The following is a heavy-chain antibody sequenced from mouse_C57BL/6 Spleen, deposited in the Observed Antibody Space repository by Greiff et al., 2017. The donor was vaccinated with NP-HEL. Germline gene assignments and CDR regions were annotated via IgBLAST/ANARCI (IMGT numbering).Heavy chain of an antibody. J-gene: IGHJ4*01. CDR2: INYDGSST. CDR1: GFTFSDYY. CDR3: ARGGLGRRDAMDY. D-gene: IGHD4-1*01. V-gene: IGHV5-16*01. Sequence: EVKLMESEGGLVQPGSSMKLSCTASGFTFSDYYMAWVRQVPEKGLEWVANINYDGSSTYYLDSLKSRFIISRDNAKNILYLQMSSLKSEDTATYYCARGGLGRRDAMDYWGQGTSVTVSS.